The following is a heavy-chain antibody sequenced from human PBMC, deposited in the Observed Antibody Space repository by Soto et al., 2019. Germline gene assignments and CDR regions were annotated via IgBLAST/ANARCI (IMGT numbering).Heavy chain of an antibody. CDR1: GFTFSSYA. D-gene: IGHD4-17*01. Sequence: EVQLLESGGGLVQPGGSLRVSCAASGFTFSSYAMNWVSQAPGKGLEWVSRIGGSGSTTYYADSVKGRFTISRDNSKNTLYLQMNSLTAEDTAVYYCANDNYGDYYSYCMDVWGQGTTVTVSS. V-gene: IGHV3-23*01. J-gene: IGHJ6*02. CDR2: IGGSGSTT. CDR3: ANDNYGDYYSYCMDV.